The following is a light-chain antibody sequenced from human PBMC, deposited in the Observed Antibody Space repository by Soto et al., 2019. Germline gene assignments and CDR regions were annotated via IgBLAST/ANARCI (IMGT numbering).Light chain of an antibody. CDR3: QHYGSSLLT. Sequence: EIVLTQSPGTLSLSPGERATLSCRASQSVSSSYLAWYQQKPGQAPRLLIYGASSRAIGIPDRFSGSGSGTDFTLTISRLETEDFAVLYCQHYGSSLLTFGGGTKVEIK. CDR1: QSVSSSY. V-gene: IGKV3-20*01. J-gene: IGKJ4*01. CDR2: GAS.